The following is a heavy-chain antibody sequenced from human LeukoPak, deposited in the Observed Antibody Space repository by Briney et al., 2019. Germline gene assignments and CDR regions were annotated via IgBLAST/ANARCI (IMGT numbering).Heavy chain of an antibody. J-gene: IGHJ4*02. V-gene: IGHV3-30-3*01. Sequence: PGGSLRLSCAASGFTFSSYAMHWVRQAPGKGLEWVAVISYDGSNKYYADSVKGRFTISRDNSKNTLYLQMNSLRAEDTAVYYCAKDFGSSYATSDGFDYWGQGTLVTVSS. CDR2: ISYDGSNK. D-gene: IGHD2-2*01. CDR3: AKDFGSSYATSDGFDY. CDR1: GFTFSSYA.